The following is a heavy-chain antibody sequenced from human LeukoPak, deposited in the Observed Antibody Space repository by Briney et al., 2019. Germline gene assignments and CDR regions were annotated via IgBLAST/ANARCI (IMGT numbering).Heavy chain of an antibody. CDR2: ISGDGGST. V-gene: IGHV3-43*02. J-gene: IGHJ6*03. CDR1: GFTFDDYA. CDR3: AKEKEYYDILTGYSNYYMDV. D-gene: IGHD3-9*01. Sequence: LAGGSLRLSCAASGFTFDDYAMHWVRHAPGKGLEWVSLISGDGGSTYYADSVKGRFTISRDNSKNSLYLQMNSLRTEDTALYYCAKEKEYYDILTGYSNYYMDVWGKGTTVTVSS.